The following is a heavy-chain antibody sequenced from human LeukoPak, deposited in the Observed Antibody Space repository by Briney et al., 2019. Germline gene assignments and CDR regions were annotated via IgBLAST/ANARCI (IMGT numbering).Heavy chain of an antibody. J-gene: IGHJ4*02. CDR2: INPNSGGT. CDR3: ARARGVAVPAAIGY. D-gene: IGHD2-2*02. Sequence: ASVKVSCKASGYTFTGYYMHWVRQAPGQGLEWMGWINPNSGGTNYAQKFQGRVTMTRDTSISTAYMELSRLRSDDTAVYYCARARGVAVPAAIGYWGQGTLVTVSS. CDR1: GYTFTGYY. V-gene: IGHV1-2*02.